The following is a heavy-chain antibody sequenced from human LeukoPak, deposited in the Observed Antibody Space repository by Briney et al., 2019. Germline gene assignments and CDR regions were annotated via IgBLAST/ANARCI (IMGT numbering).Heavy chain of an antibody. CDR1: GFTVSSNY. Sequence: GGSLRLSCAASGFTVSSNYMSWVRQAPGKGLEWVSVIYSGGSTYYADSVKGRFTISRDNSKNTLYLQMNSLRAEDTAVYYCHIKRRAAAAFDYWGQGTLVTVSS. V-gene: IGHV3-66*01. D-gene: IGHD6-13*01. CDR3: HIKRRAAAAFDY. J-gene: IGHJ4*02. CDR2: IYSGGST.